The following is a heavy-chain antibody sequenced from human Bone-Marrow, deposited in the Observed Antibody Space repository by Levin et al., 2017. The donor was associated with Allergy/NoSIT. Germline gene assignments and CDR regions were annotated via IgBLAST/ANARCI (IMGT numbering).Heavy chain of an antibody. CDR3: ARDPGDSGVAWFDS. J-gene: IGHJ5*01. CDR1: GYTFTDYY. Sequence: ASVKVSCKASGYTFTDYYIHWVRLAPGQGLEWMGWINPQSGDSNFAQNFRDRVTMTRDTSISTAYMEMSSLTSGDTAMYYCARDPGDSGVAWFDSWGEGTLVTVSS. CDR2: INPQSGDS. V-gene: IGHV1-2*02. D-gene: IGHD3-10*01.